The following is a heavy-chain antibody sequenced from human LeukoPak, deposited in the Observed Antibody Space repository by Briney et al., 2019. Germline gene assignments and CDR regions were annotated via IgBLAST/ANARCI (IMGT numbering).Heavy chain of an antibody. CDR3: ARSWYYGSGSPGY. Sequence: SETLSLTCTVSGGSISSSSYYWSWIRQPPGKGLEWIGYIYYSGSTNYNPSLKSRVTISVDTSKNQFSLKLSSVTAADTAVYYCARSWYYGSGSPGYWGQGTLVTVSS. CDR2: IYYSGST. J-gene: IGHJ4*02. V-gene: IGHV4-61*01. CDR1: GGSISSSSYY. D-gene: IGHD3-10*01.